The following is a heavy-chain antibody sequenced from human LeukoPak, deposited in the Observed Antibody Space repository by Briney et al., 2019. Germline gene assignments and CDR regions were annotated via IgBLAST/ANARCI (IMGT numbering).Heavy chain of an antibody. Sequence: GGSLRLSCAASGFSFSTYAISWVRQAPGKGLEWVSCISTTSSYIFYADSVRGRFTISRDNAKNSLYLQMDSLRAEDTAVYYCAKGSSNWLDHYYFDFWGQGTLVTVSS. CDR2: ISTTSSYI. D-gene: IGHD6-13*01. CDR3: AKGSSNWLDHYYFDF. V-gene: IGHV3-21*01. CDR1: GFSFSTYA. J-gene: IGHJ4*02.